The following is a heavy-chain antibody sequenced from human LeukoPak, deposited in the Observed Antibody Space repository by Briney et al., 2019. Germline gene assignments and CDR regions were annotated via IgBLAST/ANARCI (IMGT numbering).Heavy chain of an antibody. CDR2: LTGSGAST. CDR1: GFTFSTYA. Sequence: GGSLRLSCAASGFTFSTYAMSWVRQAPAKGLEWVSTLTGSGASTYYADSVKGRFTISRDNSKNTLYLQMNSLRAEDTAVYYCAKDYFLIDYWGQGTLVTVSS. J-gene: IGHJ4*02. CDR3: AKDYFLIDY. V-gene: IGHV3-23*01. D-gene: IGHD3-10*01.